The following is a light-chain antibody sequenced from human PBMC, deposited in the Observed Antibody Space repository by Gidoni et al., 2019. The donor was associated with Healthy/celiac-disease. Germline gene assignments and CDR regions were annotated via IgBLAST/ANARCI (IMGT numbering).Light chain of an antibody. CDR3: AAWDDSLNGWV. Sequence: QSLLTQPPSASGTPEHRVTISCSGSSCNIGSNTVDWYQQLPGTAPKLLIYSNNQRPSGVPDRFSGSKSGTSASLAISGLQSEDEADYYCAAWDDSLNGWVFGGGTKLTVL. CDR1: SCNIGSNT. CDR2: SNN. V-gene: IGLV1-44*01. J-gene: IGLJ3*02.